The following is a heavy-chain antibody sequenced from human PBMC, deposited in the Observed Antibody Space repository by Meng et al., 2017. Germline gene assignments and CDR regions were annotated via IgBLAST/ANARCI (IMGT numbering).Heavy chain of an antibody. V-gene: IGHV4-38-2*02. D-gene: IGHD6-13*01. Sequence: SETLSLTCTVSGYSISSGYYWGWIRQPPGKGLEWIGEINYSGSTNYNPSLESRVTMSVDTSKNQFSLRLRSVTAADTAVYYCARGLRVKRRPQFGSWARRADNWFESWGQGNLVTVSS. CDR1: GYSISSGYY. CDR2: INYSGST. J-gene: IGHJ5*01. CDR3: ARGLRVKRRPQFGSWARRADNWFES.